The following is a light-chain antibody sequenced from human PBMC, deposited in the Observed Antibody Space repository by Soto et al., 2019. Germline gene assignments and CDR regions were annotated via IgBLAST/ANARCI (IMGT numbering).Light chain of an antibody. V-gene: IGLV2-8*01. CDR3: SSYAGSNKV. CDR2: EVN. Sequence: QSALTQPPSASGSPGQSVTISCTGTSSDVGGYNYVSWFQQHPGKAPKLMIYEVNKRPSGVPDRFSGSKSGNTASLTVSGLQAEDEADYYCSSYAGSNKVFGTGTKVTXL. J-gene: IGLJ1*01. CDR1: SSDVGGYNY.